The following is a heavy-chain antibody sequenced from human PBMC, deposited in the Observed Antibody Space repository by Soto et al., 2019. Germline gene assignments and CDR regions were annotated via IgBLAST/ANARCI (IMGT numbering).Heavy chain of an antibody. Sequence: GGSLRLSCAASGFTFSGYAMSWVRQAPGKGLEWVSAISGSGGSTYYADSVKGRFTISRDNSKNTLYLQMNSLRAEDTAVYYCAKDLSIVVVVAALDYWGQGTLVTVSS. J-gene: IGHJ4*02. CDR3: AKDLSIVVVVAALDY. CDR1: GFTFSGYA. D-gene: IGHD2-15*01. CDR2: ISGSGGST. V-gene: IGHV3-23*01.